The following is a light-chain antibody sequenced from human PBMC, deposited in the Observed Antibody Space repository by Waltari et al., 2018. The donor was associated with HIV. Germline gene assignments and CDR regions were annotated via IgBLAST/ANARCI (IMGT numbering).Light chain of an antibody. CDR3: SSYTSSDTVV. CDR2: DVS. V-gene: IGLV2-14*03. Sequence: QSALPQPASVSGSPGQAITISCTGTTSDVGGSNSVPWYQQHPAKAPKIVILDVSNRPSGVSNRFSGSKSGNTASLTISGLQAEDEAYYYCSSYTSSDTVVFGGGTKVTVL. CDR1: TSDVGGSNS. J-gene: IGLJ2*01.